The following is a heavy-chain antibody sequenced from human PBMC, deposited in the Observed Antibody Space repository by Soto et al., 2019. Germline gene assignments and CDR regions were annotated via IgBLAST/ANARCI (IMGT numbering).Heavy chain of an antibody. Sequence: GGSLRLSCAASGFTFSSYAMSWVRQAPGKGLEWVSAINSDGSSTSYADSVKGRFTISRDNAKNTLYLQMNSLRAEDTAVYYCARLRADLTKRYYYYGMDVWGQGTTVTVSS. CDR3: ARLRADLTKRYYYYGMDV. CDR1: GFTFSSYA. D-gene: IGHD1-26*01. CDR2: INSDGSST. V-gene: IGHV3-74*01. J-gene: IGHJ6*02.